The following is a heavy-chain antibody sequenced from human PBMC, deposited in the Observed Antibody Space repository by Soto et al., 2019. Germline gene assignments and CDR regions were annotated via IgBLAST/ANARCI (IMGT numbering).Heavy chain of an antibody. J-gene: IGHJ5*02. Sequence: PGESLKISCEGSGYTFTNYWIAWVRQMPGKGLEWMGIVNPDDSTTTYSQSFQGQVIISADKSVRSAYLQWSSLKDSDTATYYCVRRFCSGTTCRSNWFDPWGQGTLVTVSS. D-gene: IGHD2-2*01. V-gene: IGHV5-51*01. CDR2: VNPDDSTT. CDR1: GYTFTNYW. CDR3: VRRFCSGTTCRSNWFDP.